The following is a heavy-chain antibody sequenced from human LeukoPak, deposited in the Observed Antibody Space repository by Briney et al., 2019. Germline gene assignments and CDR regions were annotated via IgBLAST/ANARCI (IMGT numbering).Heavy chain of an antibody. D-gene: IGHD6-13*01. J-gene: IGHJ6*03. CDR1: GGSISSSNW. V-gene: IGHV4-4*02. CDR3: AAIAAAGTSPPYYYMDV. Sequence: SETLSLTCAVSGGSISSSNWWSWVRQPPGKGLEWIGEIYHSGSTNYNPSLKSRVTISVDKSKNQFSLKLSSVTAADTAVYYCAAIAAAGTSPPYYYMDVWGKGTTVTVSS. CDR2: IYHSGST.